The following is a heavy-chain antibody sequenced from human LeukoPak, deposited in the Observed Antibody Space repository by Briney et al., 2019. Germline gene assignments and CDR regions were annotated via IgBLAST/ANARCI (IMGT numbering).Heavy chain of an antibody. D-gene: IGHD3-22*01. J-gene: IGHJ6*02. V-gene: IGHV3-23*01. CDR2: ISRSGGST. CDR1: GFTFSTYA. Sequence: GGSLRLSCAASGFTFSTYAMSWVRQAPGKGLEWVSAISRSGGSTYYADSVKGRFTISRDNSKNTLYLQMNSLRAEDTAVYYCAKPYYYDSSGYEYYYYGMDVWGQGTTVTVSS. CDR3: AKPYYYDSSGYEYYYYGMDV.